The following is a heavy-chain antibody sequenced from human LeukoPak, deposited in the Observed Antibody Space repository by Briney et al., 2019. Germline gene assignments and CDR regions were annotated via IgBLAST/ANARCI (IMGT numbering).Heavy chain of an antibody. Sequence: AASLNISNNGSGYSITSYCISWLHQMPEKRQEKMRSIDPSDSYTNYSQSFQGRVTISADKSISTAYLQWSSLKASDTAMYYCARHTLLHNFDYWGQGTLVTVSS. D-gene: IGHD4-11*01. CDR2: IDPSDSYT. V-gene: IGHV5-10-1*01. J-gene: IGHJ4*02. CDR1: GYSITSYC. CDR3: ARHTLLHNFDY.